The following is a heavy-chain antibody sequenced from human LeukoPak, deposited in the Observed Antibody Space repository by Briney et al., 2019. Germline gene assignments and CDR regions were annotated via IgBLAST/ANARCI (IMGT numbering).Heavy chain of an antibody. CDR3: ARLRFLEWLFHWFDP. V-gene: IGHV4-59*08. CDR1: GGSISGQY. CDR2: ISYSGIT. J-gene: IGHJ5*02. Sequence: SETLSLTCTVSGGSISGQYWSWIRQPPGRGLEWIGYISYSGITKYNPSLKNRVTISIDTSKNQFSLKLSSMTAADTAVYYCARLRFLEWLFHWFDPWGQGTLVTVSS. D-gene: IGHD3-3*01.